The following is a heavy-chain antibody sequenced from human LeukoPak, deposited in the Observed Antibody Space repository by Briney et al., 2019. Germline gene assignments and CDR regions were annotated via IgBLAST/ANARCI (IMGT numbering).Heavy chain of an antibody. J-gene: IGHJ4*02. CDR2: INPNSGGT. V-gene: IGHV1-2*02. Sequence: AASVKVSCKASGYTFTGYYMHWVRQAPGQGLEWMGWINPNSGGTNYAQKFQGRVTMTRDTSISTAYMELSRLRSDDTAVYHCARSRDGYNSGLDYWGQGTLVTVSS. CDR1: GYTFTGYY. D-gene: IGHD5-12*01. CDR3: ARSRDGYNSGLDY.